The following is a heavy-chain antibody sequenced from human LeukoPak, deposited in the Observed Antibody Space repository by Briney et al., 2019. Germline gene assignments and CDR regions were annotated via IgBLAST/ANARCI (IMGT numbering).Heavy chain of an antibody. V-gene: IGHV4-39*01. Sequence: PSETLSLTCTVSGGSISSSSYYWGWIRQPPGKGLEWIGSIYYSGSTYYNPSLKSRVTISVDTSKNQFSLKLSSVTAADTAVYYCTGFRYYYYYMDVWGKGTTVTVSS. CDR2: IYYSGST. CDR3: TGFRYYYYYMDV. J-gene: IGHJ6*03. CDR1: GGSISSSSYY.